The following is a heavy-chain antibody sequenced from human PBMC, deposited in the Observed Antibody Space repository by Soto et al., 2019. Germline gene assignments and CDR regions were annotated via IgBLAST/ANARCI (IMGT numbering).Heavy chain of an antibody. J-gene: IGHJ6*02. V-gene: IGHV5-10-1*01. CDR1: GYSFTSYW. CDR2: IDPSDSYT. CDR3: ARHPDIVVVPAAIWITGCMDV. Sequence: GESLKISCKGSGYSFTSYWISWVRQMPGKGLEWMGRIDPSDSYTNYSPSFQGHVTISADKSISTAYLQWSSLKASDTAMYYCARHPDIVVVPAAIWITGCMDVWGQGTTVTVSS. D-gene: IGHD2-2*01.